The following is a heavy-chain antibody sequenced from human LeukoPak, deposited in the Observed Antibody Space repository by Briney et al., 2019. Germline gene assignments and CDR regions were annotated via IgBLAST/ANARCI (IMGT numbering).Heavy chain of an antibody. V-gene: IGHV3-74*01. J-gene: IGHJ4*02. Sequence: GGSLRLSCAASGFTFSSYWMNWVRQAPGKGLVWVSCIASDGSSTTYADSVRGRFSISRDNAKNTLYLQMNSLRVEDTAVYYCARGRPHGNDYWGQGTLVTVSS. CDR2: IASDGSST. CDR3: ARGRPHGNDY. CDR1: GFTFSSYW. D-gene: IGHD4-23*01.